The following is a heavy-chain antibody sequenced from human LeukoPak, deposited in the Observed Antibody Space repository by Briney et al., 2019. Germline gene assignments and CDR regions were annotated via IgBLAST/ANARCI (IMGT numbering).Heavy chain of an antibody. J-gene: IGHJ3*02. CDR1: GFTFSWYE. CDR3: ATESYYAAFDI. CDR2: ITSSGSTI. Sequence: GGSLRLSCAASGFTFSWYEMNWVRQAPGKGLEWVSYITSSGSTIYYADSVKGRFTISRDNAKNSLYLQMNSLRAEDTAVYYCATESYYAAFDIWGQGTMVTVSS. D-gene: IGHD1-26*01. V-gene: IGHV3-48*03.